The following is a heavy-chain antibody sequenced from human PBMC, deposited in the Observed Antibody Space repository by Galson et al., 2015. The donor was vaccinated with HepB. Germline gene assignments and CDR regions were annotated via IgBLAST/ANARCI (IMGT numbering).Heavy chain of an antibody. D-gene: IGHD1-26*01. J-gene: IGHJ4*02. CDR1: GFTFSNSA. CDR2: VSGSGDST. CDR3: AKERWLAATQYYFDY. V-gene: IGHV3-23*01. Sequence: SLRLSCAASGFTFSNSAMSWVRQAPGKGLEWVSAVSGSGDSTYSADFVKGRFTISRDNSKHTLYRQMNSLRVEDTAVYYCAKERWLAATQYYFDYWGQGTLVTVSS.